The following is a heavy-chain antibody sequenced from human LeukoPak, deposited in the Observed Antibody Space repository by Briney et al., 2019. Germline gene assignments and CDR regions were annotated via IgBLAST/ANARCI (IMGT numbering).Heavy chain of an antibody. CDR3: VRGPVNWGSSYYFDY. Sequence: GGSLRLSCAASGFTFSTYAMSGVPHAPGKGLEWVSTFSGSGDYTYYADSVKGRFTISRDNSKNTLYLQMNSLGAEDTAVYYCVRGPVNWGSSYYFDYWDQGPLVTVSS. CDR2: FSGSGDYT. CDR1: GFTFSTYA. D-gene: IGHD7-27*01. V-gene: IGHV3-23*01. J-gene: IGHJ4*02.